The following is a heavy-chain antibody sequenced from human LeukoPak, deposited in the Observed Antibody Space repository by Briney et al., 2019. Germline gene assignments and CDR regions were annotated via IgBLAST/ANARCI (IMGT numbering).Heavy chain of an antibody. CDR1: GFTFSGSA. Sequence: GGSLRLSCAASGFTFSGSAMHWVRQASGKGLEWVGRIRSKANNYATAYAASVKGRFTIPRDDSKNTAHLQMNSLKTEDTAVYYCTRRQTDDSSGYYVYWGQGSLVTVSS. CDR2: IRSKANNYAT. J-gene: IGHJ4*02. V-gene: IGHV3-73*01. CDR3: TRRQTDDSSGYYVY. D-gene: IGHD3-22*01.